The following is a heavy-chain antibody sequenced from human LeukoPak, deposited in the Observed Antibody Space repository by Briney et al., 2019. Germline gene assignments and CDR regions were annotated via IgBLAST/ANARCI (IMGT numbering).Heavy chain of an antibody. Sequence: GGSLRLSCAASGFIFSSYWMSWVRQAPGKGLEWVANIKQDGSEKYYVDSVKGRFTISRDNAKNSLYLQMNSLRAEDAAVYYCARSDANGLVVPAAMVSGTQGAFDIWGQGTMVTVSS. V-gene: IGHV3-7*01. CDR1: GFIFSSYW. J-gene: IGHJ3*02. D-gene: IGHD2-2*01. CDR2: IKQDGSEK. CDR3: ARSDANGLVVPAAMVSGTQGAFDI.